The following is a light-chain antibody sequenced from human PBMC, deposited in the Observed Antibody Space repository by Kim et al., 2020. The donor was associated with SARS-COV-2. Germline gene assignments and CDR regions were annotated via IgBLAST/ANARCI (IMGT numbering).Light chain of an antibody. CDR3: SSYPGRNIWV. Sequence: GQSVTISCTGTSSDVGSYNYVSWYQQHPGKAPKLMIYEVTKRPSGVPDRFSGSKSGNTASLTVSGLQAEDEADYYCSSYPGRNIWVFGGGTQLTVL. CDR1: SSDVGSYNY. CDR2: EVT. V-gene: IGLV2-8*01. J-gene: IGLJ3*02.